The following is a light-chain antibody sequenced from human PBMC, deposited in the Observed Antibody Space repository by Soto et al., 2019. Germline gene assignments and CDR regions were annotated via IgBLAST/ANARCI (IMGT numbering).Light chain of an antibody. CDR1: QKISSSV. Sequence: EIGLTQSPGILSLSPGEGAILXCRASQKISSSVLAWYQPKTGQAPRLLIYGASSRHTGITERFSGSGYGKDFNITISRLEPEDFAMYECQQCGGSPTFGQGTKVDIK. J-gene: IGKJ1*01. V-gene: IGKV3-20*01. CDR2: GAS. CDR3: QQCGGSPT.